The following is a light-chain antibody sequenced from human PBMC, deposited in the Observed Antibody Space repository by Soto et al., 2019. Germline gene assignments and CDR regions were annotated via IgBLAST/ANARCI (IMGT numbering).Light chain of an antibody. J-gene: IGKJ5*01. CDR3: QQYGSSPPAVT. CDR2: GAS. CDR1: QSVSSSY. V-gene: IGKV3-20*01. Sequence: EIVLTQSPGTLSLSPGERATLSCRASQSVSSSYLAWYQQKPCQAPRLLIYGASSRATGIPDRFSGSGSGTDFTLTISRLEPEDFGVYYCQQYGSSPPAVTFGQGTRLEIK.